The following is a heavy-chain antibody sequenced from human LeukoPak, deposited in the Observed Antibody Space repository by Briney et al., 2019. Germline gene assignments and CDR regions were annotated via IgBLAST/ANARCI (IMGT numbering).Heavy chain of an antibody. CDR1: GYTFTSYG. Sequence: GASVKVSCKASGYTFTSYGISWVRQAPGQGLEWMGWISTYNGNTKYAQKFQVRLTMTTDTSTTTAYMELRSLRSDDTAVYYCARGAYWYFDLWGRGTLVTVSS. J-gene: IGHJ2*01. CDR2: ISTYNGNT. V-gene: IGHV1-18*01. CDR3: ARGAYWYFDL.